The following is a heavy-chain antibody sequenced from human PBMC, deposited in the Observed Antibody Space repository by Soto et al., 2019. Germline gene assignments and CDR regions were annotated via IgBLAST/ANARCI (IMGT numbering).Heavy chain of an antibody. CDR3: ARDRIAARPSYHGMDV. Sequence: GGSLRLSCAASGFTFSSYSMNWVRQAPGKGLEWVSSISSSSSYIYYADSVKGRFTTSRDNAKNSLYLQMNSLRAEDTAVYYCARDRIAARPSYHGMDVWGQGTTVTVSS. V-gene: IGHV3-21*01. CDR2: ISSSSSYI. D-gene: IGHD6-6*01. J-gene: IGHJ6*02. CDR1: GFTFSSYS.